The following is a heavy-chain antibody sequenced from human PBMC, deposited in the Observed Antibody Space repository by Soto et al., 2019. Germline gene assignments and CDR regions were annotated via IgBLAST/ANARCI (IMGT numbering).Heavy chain of an antibody. V-gene: IGHV4-34*01. D-gene: IGHD3-3*01. CDR1: GGSFSGYQ. J-gene: IGHJ5*02. CDR2: INHSGTT. Sequence: LSLTCAVRGGSFSGYQWSWIRQTPGQGLEWIGEINHSGTTNYNPSLRSRITMSVDTSKKEFSLKLTSVTAADTAVYYCARGWRFDPWGQGTLVTVSS. CDR3: ARGWRFDP.